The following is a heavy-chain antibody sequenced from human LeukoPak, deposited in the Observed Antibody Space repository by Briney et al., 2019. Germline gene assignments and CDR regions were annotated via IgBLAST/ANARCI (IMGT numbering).Heavy chain of an antibody. D-gene: IGHD6-13*01. CDR3: AKDYIAAAGPDAFDI. CDR1: GFTFDDYA. CDR2: ISWNSGSI. Sequence: GRSLRLSCAASGFTFDDYAMHWVRHAPGKGLEWVSGISWNSGSIGYADSVKGRFTISRDNAKNSLYLQMNSLRAEDTALYYCAKDYIAAAGPDAFDIWGQGTMVTVSS. V-gene: IGHV3-9*01. J-gene: IGHJ3*02.